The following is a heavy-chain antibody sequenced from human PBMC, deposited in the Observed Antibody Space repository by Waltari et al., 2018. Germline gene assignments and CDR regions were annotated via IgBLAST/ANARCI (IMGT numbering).Heavy chain of an antibody. D-gene: IGHD2-21*02. CDR2: IDWDDDK. Sequence: QVTLRESGPALVKPTQTLTLTCTFPGFSLSTSGMCVSWIRQPPGKALEWLARIDWDDDKYYSTSLKTRLTISKDTSKNQVVLTMTNMDPVDTATYYCARIRDGGNFYYFDYWGQGTLVTVSS. V-gene: IGHV2-70*15. CDR3: ARIRDGGNFYYFDY. J-gene: IGHJ4*02. CDR1: GFSLSTSGMC.